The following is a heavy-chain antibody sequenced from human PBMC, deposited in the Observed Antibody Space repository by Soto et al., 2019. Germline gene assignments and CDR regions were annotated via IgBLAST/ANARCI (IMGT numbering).Heavy chain of an antibody. V-gene: IGHV3-48*03. CDR3: ARLSIAVAPDY. D-gene: IGHD6-19*01. CDR2: ISSSGSTI. Sequence: GGSLRLSCAASGFTFSSYEMNWVRQAPGKGLEWVSYISSSGSTIYYADSVKGRFTISRDNAKNSLHLQMNSLRAEDTAVYYCARLSIAVAPDYWGQGTLVTVSS. CDR1: GFTFSSYE. J-gene: IGHJ4*02.